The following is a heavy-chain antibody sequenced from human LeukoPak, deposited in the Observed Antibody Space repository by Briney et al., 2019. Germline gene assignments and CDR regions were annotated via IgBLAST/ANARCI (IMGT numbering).Heavy chain of an antibody. J-gene: IGHJ6*02. V-gene: IGHV1-69*13. CDR3: ASALLSYYYDSSGYYRYGMDV. CDR1: GGTFSSYA. Sequence: SVKVSCKASGGTFSSYAISWVRQAPGQGLEWMGGIIPIFGTANYAQRFQGRVTITADESTSTAYMELSSRRSEDTAVYYCASALLSYYYDSSGYYRYGMDVWGQGTTVTVSS. D-gene: IGHD3-22*01. CDR2: IIPIFGTA.